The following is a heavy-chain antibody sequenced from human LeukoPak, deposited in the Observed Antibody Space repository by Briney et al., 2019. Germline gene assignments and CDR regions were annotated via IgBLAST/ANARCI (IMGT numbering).Heavy chain of an antibody. CDR1: GFTVSSNY. J-gene: IGHJ6*02. CDR2: IYSGGST. Sequence: PGGSLRLSCAASGFTVSSNYMSWVRQAPGKGLEWVSVIYSGGSTYYADSVKGRFTISRDNSKNTLYLQMNSLRAEDTAVYYCARDTGTTYYYGSGSSDGMDVWAQGTTVTVSS. D-gene: IGHD3-10*01. CDR3: ARDTGTTYYYGSGSSDGMDV. V-gene: IGHV3-66*01.